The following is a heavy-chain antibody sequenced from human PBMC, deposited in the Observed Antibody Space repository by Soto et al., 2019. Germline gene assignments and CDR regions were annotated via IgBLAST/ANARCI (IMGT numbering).Heavy chain of an antibody. J-gene: IGHJ6*03. V-gene: IGHV3-23*01. CDR1: VFTFSSYA. CDR2: ISGSGGST. CDR3: AKSKYCSGGSCYSRHYYYYYYMDV. Sequence: GGSLRLSCAASVFTFSSYAMSWVRQAPGKGLEWVSAISGSGGSTYYADSVKGRFTISRDNSKNTLYLQMNSLRAEDTAVYYCAKSKYCSGGSCYSRHYYYYYYMDVWGKGTTVTSP. D-gene: IGHD2-15*01.